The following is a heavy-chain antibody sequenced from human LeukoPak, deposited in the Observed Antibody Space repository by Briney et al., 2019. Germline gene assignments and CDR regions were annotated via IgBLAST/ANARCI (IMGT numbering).Heavy chain of an antibody. V-gene: IGHV1-18*01. CDR1: GYTFTIYG. Sequence: ASVTVSFKASGYTFTIYGISWVRQAPGQGGEWMGWISAYNGNTNYAQKLQGRVTMPTDTSTSTAYMELRSLRSDDTAVYYCARADFSSYWFDPWGQGTLVTVSS. D-gene: IGHD3-3*01. CDR3: ARADFSSYWFDP. CDR2: ISAYNGNT. J-gene: IGHJ5*02.